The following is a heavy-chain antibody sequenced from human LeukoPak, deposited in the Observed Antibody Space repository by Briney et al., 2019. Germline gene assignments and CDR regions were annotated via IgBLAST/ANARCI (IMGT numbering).Heavy chain of an antibody. J-gene: IGHJ4*02. CDR2: VYHTGTT. Sequence: SETLSLTCVVSGYSVSSGYYWGWIRQSPGKGLEWIASVYHTGTTYYNPSLKSRASISVNMSKNHVSLRLTSVAAADTAMYYCTRDEYGAADWGQGILVTVSS. V-gene: IGHV4-38-2*02. D-gene: IGHD4-17*01. CDR1: GYSVSSGYY. CDR3: TRDEYGAAD.